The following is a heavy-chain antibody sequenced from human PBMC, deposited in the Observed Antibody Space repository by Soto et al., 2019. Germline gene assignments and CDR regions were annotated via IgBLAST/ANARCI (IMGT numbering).Heavy chain of an antibody. J-gene: IGHJ5*02. CDR1: GYIFTDYY. CDR2: INPNSGGT. D-gene: IGHD6-19*01. V-gene: IGHV1-2*06. CDR3: ARGIAVAGTGWFDP. Sequence: GASVKVSCKASGYIFTDYYMHWVRQAPGQELGWMGRINPNSGGTNYAQKFQGRVTMTRDTSISTAYMELSRLRSDDTAVYYCARGIAVAGTGWFDPWGQGTLVTVSS.